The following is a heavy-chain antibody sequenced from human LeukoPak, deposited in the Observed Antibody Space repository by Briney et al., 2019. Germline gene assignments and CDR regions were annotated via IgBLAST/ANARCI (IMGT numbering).Heavy chain of an antibody. Sequence: SVKVCCKASGGSFSIYAISWVRQAPGQGLEWMGGIIPIFGTANYAQKFQGRVTITTDESTSTAYMELSSLRSEDTAVYYCARHPRDDDFWSGYSSYYFDYWGQGTLVTVSS. CDR2: IIPIFGTA. J-gene: IGHJ4*02. D-gene: IGHD3-3*01. CDR1: GGSFSIYA. CDR3: ARHPRDDDFWSGYSSYYFDY. V-gene: IGHV1-69*05.